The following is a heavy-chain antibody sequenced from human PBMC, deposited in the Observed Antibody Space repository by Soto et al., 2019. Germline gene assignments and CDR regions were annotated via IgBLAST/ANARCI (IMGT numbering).Heavy chain of an antibody. CDR1: GFTFSSYG. D-gene: IGHD3-16*01. V-gene: IGHV3-30*18. CDR2: ISYDGSNK. CDR3: AKDGGELREYYYYGMAV. J-gene: IGHJ6*02. Sequence: GGSLRLSCAASGFTFSSYGMHWVRQAPGKGLEWVAVISYDGSNKYYADSVKGRFTISRDNSKNTLYLQMNSLRAEDTAVYYCAKDGGELREYYYYGMAVWGQGTTVTVSS.